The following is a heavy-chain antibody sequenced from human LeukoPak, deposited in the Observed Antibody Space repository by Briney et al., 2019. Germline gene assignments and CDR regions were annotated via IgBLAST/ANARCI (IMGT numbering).Heavy chain of an antibody. D-gene: IGHD4-11*01. V-gene: IGHV3-53*04. J-gene: IGHJ6*02. Sequence: GGSLRLSCAASGFTVSSNYMSWVRQAPGKGLEWVSVIYSGGSTYYVDSVKGRFTISRHNSKNTLYLQMNSLRAEDTAVYYCASHSNYYYYYGMDVWGQGTTVTVSS. CDR2: IYSGGST. CDR1: GFTVSSNY. CDR3: ASHSNYYYYYGMDV.